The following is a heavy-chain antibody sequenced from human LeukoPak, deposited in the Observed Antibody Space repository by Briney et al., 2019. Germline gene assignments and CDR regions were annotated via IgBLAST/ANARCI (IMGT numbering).Heavy chain of an antibody. CDR3: ARHDY. CDR2: MYSSGST. J-gene: IGHJ4*02. V-gene: IGHV4-39*01. CDR1: GGPMTSYY. Sequence: SETLSLTCTVSGGPMTSYYWGWIRQPPGKGLEWIGSMYSSGSTYYNPSLKSRVTISVDTSKNQFSLKLDSVTAADTAVYYCARHDYWGQGTLVTVSS.